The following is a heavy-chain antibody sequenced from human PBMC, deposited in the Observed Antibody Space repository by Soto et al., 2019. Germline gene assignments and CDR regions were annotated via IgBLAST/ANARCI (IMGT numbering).Heavy chain of an antibody. CDR2: IIPMFGTP. Sequence: QVQLLQSGAEVKRSGTSVKVSCKAAAGTFRSYAMSWVRQAPGQGLEWMGGIIPMFGTPNYAQNFKGRLTITAEESTRTAYMELSSLRSEDTAVYYCARGHSTDCSNGVCSFFYNHEMDVWGQGTTVTVSS. J-gene: IGHJ6*02. CDR3: ARGHSTDCSNGVCSFFYNHEMDV. CDR1: AGTFRSYA. D-gene: IGHD2-8*01. V-gene: IGHV1-69*01.